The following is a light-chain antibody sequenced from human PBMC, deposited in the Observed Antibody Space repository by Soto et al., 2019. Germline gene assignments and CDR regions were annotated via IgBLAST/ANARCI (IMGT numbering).Light chain of an antibody. Sequence: QSVLTQPASVSGSPGQSITISCTGTSSDVGSYNLVSWYQHHPGKAPKMLIFEVYNRPSGISDRFSGSKSGDTASLTISGLQAEDEADYYCISYIPSTTTHWVFGGGTKLTVL. CDR2: EVY. J-gene: IGLJ3*02. CDR3: ISYIPSTTTHWV. V-gene: IGLV2-14*02. CDR1: SSDVGSYNL.